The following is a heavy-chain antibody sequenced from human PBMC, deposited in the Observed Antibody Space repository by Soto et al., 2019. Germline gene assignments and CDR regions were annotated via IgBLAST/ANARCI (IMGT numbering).Heavy chain of an antibody. CDR3: TTAFE. Sequence: EVQLVESGGGLVKPGGSLRLSCAVSGIAFSNAWMPWVRQAPRKGLEWVGLIKSKDDGGIIDYAAPVKGRFAISRDDSKNTLYLQMNSLKTEDTAVYYCTTAFEWGQGTLVTVSS. V-gene: IGHV3-15*01. CDR1: GIAFSNAW. CDR2: IKSKDDGGII. J-gene: IGHJ4*02.